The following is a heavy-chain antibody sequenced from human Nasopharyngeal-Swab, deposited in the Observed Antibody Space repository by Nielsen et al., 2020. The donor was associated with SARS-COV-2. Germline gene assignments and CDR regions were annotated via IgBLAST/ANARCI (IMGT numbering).Heavy chain of an antibody. CDR1: GGTFSSYA. CDR3: ARDKGIAVHDAFDI. J-gene: IGHJ3*02. CDR2: ITPIFGTA. V-gene: IGHV1-69*13. D-gene: IGHD6-19*01. Sequence: SVKVSCKASGGTFSSYAISWVRQAPGQGLEWMGGITPIFGTANYAQKFQGRVTITADESTSTAYMELSSLRSEDTAVYYCARDKGIAVHDAFDIWGQGTMVTVSS.